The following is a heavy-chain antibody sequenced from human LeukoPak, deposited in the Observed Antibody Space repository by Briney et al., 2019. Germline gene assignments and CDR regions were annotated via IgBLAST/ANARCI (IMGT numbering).Heavy chain of an antibody. CDR3: ARGGMVVAANDAFDI. CDR1: EFTFSSYW. Sequence: GSLRLSCAASEFTFSSYWMSWVRQAPGKGLEWVANIKQDGSEKYYVDSVKGRFTISRDNAKNSLYLQMNSLRAEDTAVYYCARGGMVVAANDAFDIWGQGTMVTVSS. D-gene: IGHD2-15*01. J-gene: IGHJ3*02. V-gene: IGHV3-7*01. CDR2: IKQDGSEK.